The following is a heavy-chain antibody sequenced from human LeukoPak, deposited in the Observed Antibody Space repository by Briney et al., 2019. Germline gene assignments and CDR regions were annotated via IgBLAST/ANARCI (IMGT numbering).Heavy chain of an antibody. Sequence: GGSLRLSCAASGFTFSNYAFHWVRQPPGKGLEWAAVISYEGSVTYYADSVKGRFTISRDNSKNTLDLQMNSLRVEDTAVYYCVRDRAPWGGALGGAKGMDVWGEGTTVAVSS. CDR3: VRDRAPWGGALGGAKGMDV. CDR1: GFTFSNYA. J-gene: IGHJ6*04. CDR2: ISYEGSVT. V-gene: IGHV3-30*04. D-gene: IGHD3-10*01.